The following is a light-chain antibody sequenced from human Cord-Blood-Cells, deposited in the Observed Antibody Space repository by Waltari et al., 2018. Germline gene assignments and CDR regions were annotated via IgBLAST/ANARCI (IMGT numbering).Light chain of an antibody. CDR2: GAS. Sequence: EIVMTQSPATPSVSPGETATLPCRASQSLSTNLAWYQQKPGQAPRPLIYGASTRATGIPARFSGSGSGTEFTLTISSLQSEDFAVYYCQQYNNWPRAFGQGTKVEIK. CDR3: QQYNNWPRA. J-gene: IGKJ1*01. V-gene: IGKV3-15*01. CDR1: QSLSTN.